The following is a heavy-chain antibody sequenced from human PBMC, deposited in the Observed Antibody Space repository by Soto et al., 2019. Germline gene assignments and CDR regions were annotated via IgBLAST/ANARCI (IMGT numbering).Heavy chain of an antibody. CDR1: GFTFSTYS. Sequence: EVRLVESGGGLVQPGGSLRLSCVASGFTFSTYSMSWVRQAPGKGLEWVSYISSSGNIIHYASYVKGRFTISRDTAKNSQFLQMNGLRGEDTAVYFCAKFHSTPSVHRGVEPWGQGTLVTVSS. J-gene: IGHJ5*02. V-gene: IGHV3-48*01. CDR3: AKFHSTPSVHRGVEP. D-gene: IGHD2-2*01. CDR2: ISSSGNII.